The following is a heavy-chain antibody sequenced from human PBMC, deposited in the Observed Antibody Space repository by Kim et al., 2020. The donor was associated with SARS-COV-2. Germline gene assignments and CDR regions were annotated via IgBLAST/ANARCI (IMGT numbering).Heavy chain of an antibody. D-gene: IGHD3-16*02. CDR2: IVVGSGNT. CDR1: GFTFTSSA. V-gene: IGHV1-58*01. J-gene: IGHJ2*01. CDR3: AADLMITFGGPIVDFDL. Sequence: SVKVSCKASGFTFTSSAVQWVRQARGQRLEWIGWIVVGSGNTNYAQKFQERVTITRDMSTSTAYMELSSLRSEDTAVYYCAADLMITFGGPIVDFDLWGRGTLVTVSS.